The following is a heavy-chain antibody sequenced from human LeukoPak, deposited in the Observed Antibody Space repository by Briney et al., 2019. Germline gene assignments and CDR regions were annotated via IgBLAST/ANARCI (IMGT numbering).Heavy chain of an antibody. V-gene: IGHV1-8*03. J-gene: IGHJ5*02. D-gene: IGHD3-3*01. CDR1: GGTFSSYA. CDR2: MNPNSGNT. CDR3: ARGLFVSGCDL. Sequence: ASVKVSCKASGGTFSSYAISWVRQAPGQGLEWMGWMNPNSGNTGYAQKFQGRVTITRNTSISTAYMELSSLRSEDTAVYYCARGLFVSGCDLWGQGTLVTVSS.